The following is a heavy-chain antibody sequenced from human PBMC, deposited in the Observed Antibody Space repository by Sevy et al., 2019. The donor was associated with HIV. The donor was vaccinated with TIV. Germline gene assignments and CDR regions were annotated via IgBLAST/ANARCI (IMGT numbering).Heavy chain of an antibody. D-gene: IGHD3-22*01. J-gene: IGHJ4*02. CDR3: AITREYYSDSSGYFDY. CDR2: FDPEDAKT. V-gene: IGHV1-24*01. Sequence: ASVKVSCKISGYTLTEFSMHWVRQLPGKGLEWMGSFDPEDAKTIYAQKFQGRVTMTEDTSTDTAYMELRSLRSEDTAMYYCAITREYYSDSSGYFDYWGQGTLVTVSS. CDR1: GYTLTEFS.